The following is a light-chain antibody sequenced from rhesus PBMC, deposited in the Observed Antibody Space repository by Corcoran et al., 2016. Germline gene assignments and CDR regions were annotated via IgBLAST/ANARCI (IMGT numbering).Light chain of an antibody. CDR1: QDITDD. CDR3: QHYNSIPLT. J-gene: IGKJ4*01. V-gene: IGKV1-25*01. Sequence: DIQLTQSPSSLSASVGDRVTITCRASQDITDDLAWYQQKPGETPKLLIYDASTLQSVIPSRFSGSGSGTDFTLTISSLQSEDFATYYCQHYNSIPLTFGGGTKVEIK. CDR2: DAS.